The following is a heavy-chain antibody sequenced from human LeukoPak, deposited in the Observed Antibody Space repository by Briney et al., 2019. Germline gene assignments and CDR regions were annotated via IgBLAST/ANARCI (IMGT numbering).Heavy chain of an antibody. Sequence: GGSLRLSCAASGFTFSSYSMNWVRQAPGKGLEWVSSISSSSSYIYYADSVKGRFTISRDNAKNSLYLQMNSLRAEDTAVYYCARALGGVLRFLEWSFFSDYWGQGTLVTVSS. CDR2: ISSSSSYI. V-gene: IGHV3-21*01. J-gene: IGHJ4*02. D-gene: IGHD3-3*01. CDR3: ARALGGVLRFLEWSFFSDY. CDR1: GFTFSSYS.